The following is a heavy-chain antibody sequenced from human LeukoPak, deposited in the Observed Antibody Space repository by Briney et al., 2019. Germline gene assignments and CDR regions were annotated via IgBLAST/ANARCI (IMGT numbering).Heavy chain of an antibody. CDR2: INHSGST. CDR3: ARKTRGYSYYYYGMDV. V-gene: IGHV4-34*01. J-gene: IGHJ6*02. CDR1: GGSFSGYY. Sequence: SETLSLTRVVYGGSFSGYYWSWIRQPPGKGLEWIGEINHSGSTNYNPSLKSRVTISVDTSKNQFSLKLSSVTAADTAVYYCARKTRGYSYYYYGMDVWGQGTTVTVSS. D-gene: IGHD5-18*01.